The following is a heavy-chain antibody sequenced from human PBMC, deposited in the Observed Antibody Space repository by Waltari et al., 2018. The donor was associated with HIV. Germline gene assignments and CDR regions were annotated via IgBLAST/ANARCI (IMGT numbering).Heavy chain of an antibody. D-gene: IGHD5-18*01. Sequence: QVQLQESGPVLVKPSQTLSLTCTVSGDSISGGGYYWSWVRQPAGKGLEWIGRSHASGRTNYNPSLRSRVTISVDASKNQFSLKLTSVTAADTAVYFCARGPTAMVTFDSWGQGTLVTVSS. CDR3: ARGPTAMVTFDS. J-gene: IGHJ4*02. CDR2: SHASGRT. V-gene: IGHV4-61*02. CDR1: GDSISGGGYY.